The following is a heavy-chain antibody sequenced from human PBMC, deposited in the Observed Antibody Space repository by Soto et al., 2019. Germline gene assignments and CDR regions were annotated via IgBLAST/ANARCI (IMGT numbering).Heavy chain of an antibody. V-gene: IGHV3-30-3*01. J-gene: IGHJ6*02. CDR2: ISYDGSTK. Sequence: QVQLVESGGGVVQPGRSLRLSCAASGFTFSSYAMHWVRQAPGKGLEWVAVISYDGSTKYYADSVKGRFTIAGDNSKTTLYLQMNSLRAEDTAVYYCARGGSGWYKDGMDVWGQGTTVTVSS. D-gene: IGHD6-19*01. CDR3: ARGGSGWYKDGMDV. CDR1: GFTFSSYA.